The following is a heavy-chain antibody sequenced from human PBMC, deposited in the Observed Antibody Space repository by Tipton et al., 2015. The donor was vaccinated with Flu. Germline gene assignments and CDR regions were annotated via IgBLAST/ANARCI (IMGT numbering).Heavy chain of an antibody. V-gene: IGHV4-59*01. CDR3: ARDDSSSPRDFQY. CDR2: VYYSGTT. J-gene: IGHJ1*01. CDR1: GGSISSYF. Sequence: TLSLTCTVSGGSISSYFWCWIRQPPGKGLESIGCVYYSGTTTYNPSLKSRVAISLDPSKTHFSLKLISVAAADTAVYYCARDDSSSPRDFQYWGQGSLVTVSS. D-gene: IGHD6-13*01.